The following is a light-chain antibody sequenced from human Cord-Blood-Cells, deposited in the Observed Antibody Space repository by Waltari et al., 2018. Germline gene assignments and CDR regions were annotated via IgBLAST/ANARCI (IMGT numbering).Light chain of an antibody. CDR1: SRDVGGYNY. V-gene: IGLV2-14*03. CDR3: SSYTSSSTRV. Sequence: QSALTQPASVPGSPGQSITISCTATSRDVGGYNYVSWYPQHPGKAPKLMNYDVSNRPSGFSNRFSGSKSSNTASLTISGLQAEDEADYYCSSYTSSSTRVFGGGTKLTVL. J-gene: IGLJ3*02. CDR2: DVS.